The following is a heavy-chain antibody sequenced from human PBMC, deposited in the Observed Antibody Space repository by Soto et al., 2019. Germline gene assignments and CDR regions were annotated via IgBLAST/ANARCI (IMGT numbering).Heavy chain of an antibody. V-gene: IGHV3-74*03. J-gene: IGHJ4*02. Sequence: GGSLRLSCAASGLTFRSYWMHWVRQAPGKGLVWVSRINTDGSVAMYVDSVKGRFTISRDNAKNTLYLHMNSLRAEDTAVYYCVRGDGDYYDGNGYLGRHWGQGTLVTVSS. CDR1: GLTFRSYW. D-gene: IGHD3-22*01. CDR2: INTDGSVA. CDR3: VRGDGDYYDGNGYLGRH.